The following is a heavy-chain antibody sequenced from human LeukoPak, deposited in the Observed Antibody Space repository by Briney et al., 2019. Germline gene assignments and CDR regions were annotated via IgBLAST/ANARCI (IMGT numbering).Heavy chain of an antibody. CDR1: GFTFSSYV. V-gene: IGHV3-23*01. J-gene: IGHJ4*02. CDR3: AIPPGTAIDY. Sequence: GGSLRLSCAASGFTFSSYVMSWGRQAPGKGLEWVSAISGSGGSTYYADSVKGRFTISRDNSKNTLYLQMNSLRAEDTAVYYCAIPPGTAIDYWGQGTLVTVSS. CDR2: ISGSGGST. D-gene: IGHD2-21*02.